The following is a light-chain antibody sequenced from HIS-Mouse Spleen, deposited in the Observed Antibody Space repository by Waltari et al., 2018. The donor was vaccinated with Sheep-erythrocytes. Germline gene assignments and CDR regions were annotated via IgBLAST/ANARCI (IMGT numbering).Light chain of an antibody. J-gene: IGKJ4*01. Sequence: DIQMTQSPSSLSASVGDRVTITCRASQSISSYLNWYQQKPGKAPKLLIFAASSLQSGVPSRFSGSGSETDFTLTISSRQPEDFATYYCQQSYSTPPLTFGGGTKVEIK. V-gene: IGKV1-39*01. CDR2: AAS. CDR1: QSISSY. CDR3: QQSYSTPPLT.